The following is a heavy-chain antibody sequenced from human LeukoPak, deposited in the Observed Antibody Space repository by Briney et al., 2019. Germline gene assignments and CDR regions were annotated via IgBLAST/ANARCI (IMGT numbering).Heavy chain of an antibody. CDR1: GFTFRSYG. CDR2: ISSDGSTK. CDR3: ASEIRTGD. J-gene: IGHJ4*02. D-gene: IGHD7-27*01. V-gene: IGHV3-30*03. Sequence: GGSLRLSCAASGFTFRSYGMHWVRQAPGKGLEWVAVISSDGSTKFYADSVKGRFTVSRDNSKNTLYLQVDSLRDEDTAEYYCASEIRTGDWGQGTLVTVPS.